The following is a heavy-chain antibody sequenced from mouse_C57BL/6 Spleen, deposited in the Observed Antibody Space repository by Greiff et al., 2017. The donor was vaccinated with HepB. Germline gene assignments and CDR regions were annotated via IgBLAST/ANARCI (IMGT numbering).Heavy chain of an antibody. D-gene: IGHD2-4*01. V-gene: IGHV1-64*01. CDR3: ARDLIYYDYDGFAY. CDR2: IHPNSGST. CDR1: GYTFTSYW. Sequence: QVQLQQPGAELVKPGASVKLSCKASGYTFTSYWMHWVKQRPGQGLEWIGMIHPNSGSTNYNEKFKSKATLTVDKSSSTAYMQLSSLTSEDSAVYYCARDLIYYDYDGFAYWGQGTLVTVSA. J-gene: IGHJ3*01.